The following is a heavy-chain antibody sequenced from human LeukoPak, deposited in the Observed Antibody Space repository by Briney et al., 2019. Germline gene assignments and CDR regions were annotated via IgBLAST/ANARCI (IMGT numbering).Heavy chain of an antibody. D-gene: IGHD6-19*01. Sequence: GGSLRLSCAASGFTFNSFAMSWVRQAPGKGLEWVSAISGSGTSTSYADSVKGHFTISRDNSKNTLYLQMNSLRAEDTAVYYCGKGGNKQWYYYGMDVWGQGTTITVFS. CDR3: GKGGNKQWYYYGMDV. CDR2: ISGSGTST. CDR1: GFTFNSFA. V-gene: IGHV3-23*01. J-gene: IGHJ6*02.